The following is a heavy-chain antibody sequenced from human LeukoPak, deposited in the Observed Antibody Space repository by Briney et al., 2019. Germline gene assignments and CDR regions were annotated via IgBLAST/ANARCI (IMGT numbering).Heavy chain of an antibody. J-gene: IGHJ4*02. CDR2: IYYSGST. CDR3: AAYDFWSGINPTLDY. Sequence: PSETLSLTCTVSGGSISSSSYYWGWIRQPPGKGLEWIGSIYYSGSTYFNPSLKSRVTISVDTSKNQFSLKLSSVTAADTAVYYCAAYDFWSGINPTLDYWGQGTLVTVSS. CDR1: GGSISSSSYY. V-gene: IGHV4-39*01. D-gene: IGHD3-3*01.